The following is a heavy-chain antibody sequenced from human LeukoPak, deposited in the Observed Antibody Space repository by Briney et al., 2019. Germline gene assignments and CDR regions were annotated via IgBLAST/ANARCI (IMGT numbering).Heavy chain of an antibody. CDR3: ARSTSEELDFDY. CDR2: INHSGST. V-gene: IGHV4-34*01. D-gene: IGHD3-10*01. J-gene: IGHJ4*02. CDR1: GGSFSGYY. Sequence: SETLSLTCAVHGGSFSGYYWSWIRQPPGKGLEWIGEINHSGSTNYNPSLKSRVTISVDTSKNQFSLKLSSVTAADTAVYYCARSTSEELDFDYWGQGTLVTVSS.